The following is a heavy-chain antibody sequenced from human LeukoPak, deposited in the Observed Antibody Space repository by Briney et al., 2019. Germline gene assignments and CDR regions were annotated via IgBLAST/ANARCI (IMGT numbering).Heavy chain of an antibody. J-gene: IGHJ6*02. D-gene: IGHD3-3*01. V-gene: IGHV1-2*02. CDR2: INPNSGGT. CDR3: ARLMRYYDFWSGDYYGMAV. CDR1: GYTFTGYY. Sequence: ASVKVSCKASGYTFTGYYMHWVRQAPGQGLEWMGWINPNSGGTNYAQKFQGRVTMTRDTSISTAYMELSRLRSDDTAVYYCARLMRYYDFWSGDYYGMAVWGQGTTVTVSS.